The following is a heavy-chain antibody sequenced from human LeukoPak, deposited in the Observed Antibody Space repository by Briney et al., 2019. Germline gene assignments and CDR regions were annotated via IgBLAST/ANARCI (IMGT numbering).Heavy chain of an antibody. D-gene: IGHD6-13*01. J-gene: IGHJ5*02. CDR3: ARHHGIAAAEAWFDP. Sequence: SETLSLTCTVSGGSISSSSYYWGWIRQPPGKGLEWIGSIYYSGSTYYNPSLKSRVTISVDTSKNQFSLKLSSVTAADTAVYYCARHHGIAAAEAWFDPWGQGTLVTVSS. CDR2: IYYSGST. CDR1: GGSISSSSYY. V-gene: IGHV4-39*01.